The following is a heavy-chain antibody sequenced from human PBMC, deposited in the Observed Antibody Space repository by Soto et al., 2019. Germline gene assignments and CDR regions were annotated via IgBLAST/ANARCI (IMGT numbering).Heavy chain of an antibody. CDR1: GFTFSSYG. V-gene: IGHV3-30*18. Sequence: PGGSLRLSCAASGFTFSSYGMHWVRQAPGKGLEWVAVISYDGSNKYYADSVKGRFTISRDNSKNTLYLQMNSLRAEDTAVYYCANLPVGTATIGSGRFDYWGQGTLVAVSS. CDR3: ANLPVGTATIGSGRFDY. J-gene: IGHJ4*02. CDR2: ISYDGSNK. D-gene: IGHD5-12*01.